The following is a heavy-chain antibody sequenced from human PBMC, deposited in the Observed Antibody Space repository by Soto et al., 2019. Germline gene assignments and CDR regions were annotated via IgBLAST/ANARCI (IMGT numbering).Heavy chain of an antibody. CDR2: IYYSGST. CDR1: GGSISSYY. V-gene: IGHV4-59*01. D-gene: IGHD1-26*01. Sequence: QVQLQESGPGLVKPSETLSLTCTVSGGSISSYYWSWIRQPPGKGLEWIGYIYYSGSTNYNPSLKRRVTRSVDTSKNQFSLKPSSVTAADTAVYYCARGHSGSYRTGEGYYYGMDVWGQGTTVTVSS. J-gene: IGHJ6*02. CDR3: ARGHSGSYRTGEGYYYGMDV.